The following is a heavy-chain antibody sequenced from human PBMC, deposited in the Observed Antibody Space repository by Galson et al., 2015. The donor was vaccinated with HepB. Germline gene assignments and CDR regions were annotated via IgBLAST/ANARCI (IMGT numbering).Heavy chain of an antibody. CDR3: ARDGPLDSSSWKGGWFDP. CDR1: GGTFSSYA. Sequence: SVKVSCKASGGTFSSYAISWVRQAPGQGLEWMGGIIPFFSTTKYAQKFQGRVTITADKSTTTAYMELSSLRSEDTAVYYCARDGPLDSSSWKGGWFDPWGQGTPVTVSS. D-gene: IGHD6-13*01. J-gene: IGHJ5*02. CDR2: IIPFFSTT. V-gene: IGHV1-69*06.